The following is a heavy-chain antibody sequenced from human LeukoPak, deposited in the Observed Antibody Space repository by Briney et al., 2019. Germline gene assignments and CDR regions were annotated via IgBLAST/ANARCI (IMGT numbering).Heavy chain of an antibody. CDR1: GGTFSSYA. D-gene: IGHD2-2*01. J-gene: IGHJ4*02. V-gene: IGHV1-69*06. CDR3: ARGQPAATLNYFDY. Sequence: SVKVSCKASGGTFSSYAISWVRQAPGQGLEWMGGIIPIFGTANYAQKFQGRVTITADKSTSTAYMELSSLRSEDTAVYYCARGQPAATLNYFDYWGQGTLVTVSS. CDR2: IIPIFGTA.